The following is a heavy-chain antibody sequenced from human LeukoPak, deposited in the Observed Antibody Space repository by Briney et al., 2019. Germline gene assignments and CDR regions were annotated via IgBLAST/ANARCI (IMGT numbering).Heavy chain of an antibody. J-gene: IGHJ4*01. Sequence: GGSLRLSCAASGFTFSTHWMTWVRQAPGEGLEWVANMNQEGSEKYYVDSVRGRFTISRDNAKNSLYLQMNSLRAEDTAVYYCARRYMATSAEDFDYWGQGTLVTVSS. V-gene: IGHV3-7*01. CDR1: GFTFSTHW. CDR2: MNQEGSEK. CDR3: ARRYMATSAEDFDY. D-gene: IGHD3-16*02.